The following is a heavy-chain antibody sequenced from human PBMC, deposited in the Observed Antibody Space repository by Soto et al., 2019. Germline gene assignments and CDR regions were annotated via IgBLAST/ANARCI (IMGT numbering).Heavy chain of an antibody. CDR2: IYYSGST. D-gene: IGHD2-2*01. V-gene: IGHV4-31*03. Sequence: SETLSLTCTVSGGSISSGGYYWSWIRQHPGKGLEWIGYIYYSGSTYYNPSLKSRVTISVDTSKNQFSLKLSSVTAADTAVYYCARGACSSTSCYSGGPNWFDPWGQGTLVTVSS. CDR3: ARGACSSTSCYSGGPNWFDP. CDR1: GGSISSGGYY. J-gene: IGHJ5*02.